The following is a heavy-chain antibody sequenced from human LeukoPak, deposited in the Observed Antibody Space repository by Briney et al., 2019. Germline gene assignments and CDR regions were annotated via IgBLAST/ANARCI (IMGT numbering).Heavy chain of an antibody. D-gene: IGHD3-9*01. J-gene: IGHJ3*02. Sequence: PSETLSLTCAVYGGSFSGYYWSWIRQPPGKGLEWIGEINHSGSTNYNPSLKSRVTISVDTSKNQFSLKLSSVTAADTAVYYCARGGGLRYFDWLSPDDAFDIWGQGTMVTVSS. V-gene: IGHV4-34*01. CDR3: ARGGGLRYFDWLSPDDAFDI. CDR2: INHSGST. CDR1: GGSFSGYY.